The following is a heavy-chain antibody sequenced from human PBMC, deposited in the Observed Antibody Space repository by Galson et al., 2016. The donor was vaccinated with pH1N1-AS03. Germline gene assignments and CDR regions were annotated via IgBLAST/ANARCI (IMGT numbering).Heavy chain of an antibody. Sequence: CAISGDSVSSHSAAWNWIRLSPSRGLEWLGRTYYRSRWKNDYAETVKSRIIINPDTSKYQFSLQLNSVTPEDTAIYYCAGMQLGALHFWGRGTLVTVSS. CDR1: GDSVSSHSAA. D-gene: IGHD1-1*01. V-gene: IGHV6-1*01. J-gene: IGHJ4*02. CDR2: TYYRSRWKN. CDR3: AGMQLGALHF.